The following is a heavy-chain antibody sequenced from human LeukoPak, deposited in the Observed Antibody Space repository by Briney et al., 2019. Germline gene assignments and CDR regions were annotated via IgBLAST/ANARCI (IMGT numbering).Heavy chain of an antibody. CDR1: GFTFSDYY. Sequence: GGSLRLSCAASGFTFSDYYMSWIRQAPGKGLEWVSYISSGGSTIYYADSVKGRFTISGDNAKNSLYLQMNSLRAEDTAVYYCARFGSQLLWRWFDPWGQGTLVTVSS. J-gene: IGHJ5*02. CDR3: ARFGSQLLWRWFDP. D-gene: IGHD2-2*01. CDR2: ISSGGSTI. V-gene: IGHV3-11*04.